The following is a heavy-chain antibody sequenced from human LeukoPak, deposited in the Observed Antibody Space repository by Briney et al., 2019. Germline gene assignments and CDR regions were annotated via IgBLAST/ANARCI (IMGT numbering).Heavy chain of an antibody. Sequence: GGSLRLSCAASGFTFSSYAMHWVRQAPGKGLEWVAVISYDGSNKYYADSVKGRFTISRDNSKNTLYLQMNSLRAEDTAVYYCAKDASKQYCTNGVCYPDYYYGMDVWGQGTTVTVSS. CDR1: GFTFSSYA. D-gene: IGHD2-8*01. J-gene: IGHJ6*02. CDR2: ISYDGSNK. V-gene: IGHV3-30-3*01. CDR3: AKDASKQYCTNGVCYPDYYYGMDV.